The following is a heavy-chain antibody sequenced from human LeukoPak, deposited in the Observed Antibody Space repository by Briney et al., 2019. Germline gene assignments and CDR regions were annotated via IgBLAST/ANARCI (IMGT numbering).Heavy chain of an antibody. D-gene: IGHD4-17*01. V-gene: IGHV3-53*01. CDR3: AKDPNGDYIGTFDM. CDR2: IYSGGST. Sequence: GGSLRLSCAASGFTVSSNYMSWVRQAPGKGLEWVSVIYSGGSTYYADSVQGRFSISRDNSKNTLYLQMYSLRAEDTAIYYCAKDPNGDYIGTFDMWGQGTIVTVSS. J-gene: IGHJ3*02. CDR1: GFTVSSNY.